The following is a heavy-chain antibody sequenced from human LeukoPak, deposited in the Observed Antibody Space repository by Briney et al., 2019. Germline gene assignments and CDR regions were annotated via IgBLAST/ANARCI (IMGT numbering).Heavy chain of an antibody. CDR3: ARHIVGVEYYFDY. D-gene: IGHD1-26*01. J-gene: IGHJ4*02. CDR1: GGSISSYY. Sequence: PSETLSLTCTVSGGSISSYYWSWIRQPPGKGLEWIGYIFYSGSTDYNPSLKSRVSISVDTSKNQFSLKLSSVTAADTAVYYCARHIVGVEYYFDYWGQGTLVTVSS. V-gene: IGHV4-59*08. CDR2: IFYSGST.